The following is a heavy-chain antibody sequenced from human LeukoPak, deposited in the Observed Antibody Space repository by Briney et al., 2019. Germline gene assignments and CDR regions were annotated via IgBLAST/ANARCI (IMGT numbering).Heavy chain of an antibody. Sequence: SETLSLTCTVSGYSISSGYYWGWIRQPPGKGLEWIGSIYHSGSTNYNPSLKSRVTISVDTSKNQFSLKLSSVTAADTAVYYCARRWRCSSTSCYLPTLSVWFDPWGQGTLVTVSS. CDR1: GYSISSGYY. V-gene: IGHV4-38-2*02. CDR3: ARRWRCSSTSCYLPTLSVWFDP. CDR2: IYHSGST. D-gene: IGHD2-2*01. J-gene: IGHJ5*02.